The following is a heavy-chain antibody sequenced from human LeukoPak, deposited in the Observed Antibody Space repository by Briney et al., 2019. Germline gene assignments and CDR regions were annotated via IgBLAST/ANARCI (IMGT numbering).Heavy chain of an antibody. V-gene: IGHV1-18*01. CDR2: ISAYNGNT. CDR1: GYTFTNYG. D-gene: IGHD3-10*01. J-gene: IGHJ2*01. Sequence: ASVKVSCKASGYTFTNYGISWVRQAPGQGLEWMGWISAYNGNTNYAQKLQGRVTMTTDTSTSTAYMELRSLRSDDTAVYYCARTPTVRGVISYWYFDLWGRGTLVTVSS. CDR3: ARTPTVRGVISYWYFDL.